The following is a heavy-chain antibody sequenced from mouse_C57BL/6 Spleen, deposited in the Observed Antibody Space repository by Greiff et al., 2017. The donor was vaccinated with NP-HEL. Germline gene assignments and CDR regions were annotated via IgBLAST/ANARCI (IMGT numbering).Heavy chain of an antibody. CDR3: ARRSAPYAMDY. V-gene: IGHV1-55*01. J-gene: IGHJ4*01. CDR1: GYTFASYW. CDR2: IYPGSGST. Sequence: QVQLQQSGAELVKPGASVKMSCKASGYTFASYWITWVKQRPGQGLEWIGDIYPGSGSTNYNEKFKSKATLTVDTSSSTAYMQLSSLTSEDSAVYYCARRSAPYAMDYWGQGTSVTVSS. D-gene: IGHD6-1*01.